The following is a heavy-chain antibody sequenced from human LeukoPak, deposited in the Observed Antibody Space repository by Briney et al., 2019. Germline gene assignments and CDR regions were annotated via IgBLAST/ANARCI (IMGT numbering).Heavy chain of an antibody. V-gene: IGHV1-18*01. D-gene: IGHD3-3*01. CDR2: ISAYNGNT. Sequence: GASVKVSCKASGYTFTSYGISWVRQAPGQGLEWMGWISAYNGNTNYAQKLQGRVTMTTDTSTSTAYIELRSLRSDDTAVYYCARCPGDFWSGYCRYFDYWGQGTLVTVSS. CDR1: GYTFTSYG. CDR3: ARCPGDFWSGYCRYFDY. J-gene: IGHJ4*02.